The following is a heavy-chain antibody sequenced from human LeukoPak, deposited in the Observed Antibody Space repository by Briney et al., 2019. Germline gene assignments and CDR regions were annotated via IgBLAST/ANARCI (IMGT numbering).Heavy chain of an antibody. Sequence: SVKVSCKASGGTFSSYAISWVRQAPGQGLEWMGGIIPIFGTANYAQKFPGRVTITTDESTSTAYMELSSLKSEDTAAYYCARSTPPPADFDWLLFEDYWGQGTLVTVSS. CDR1: GGTFSSYA. J-gene: IGHJ4*02. CDR3: ARSTPPPADFDWLLFEDY. V-gene: IGHV1-69*05. CDR2: IIPIFGTA. D-gene: IGHD3-9*01.